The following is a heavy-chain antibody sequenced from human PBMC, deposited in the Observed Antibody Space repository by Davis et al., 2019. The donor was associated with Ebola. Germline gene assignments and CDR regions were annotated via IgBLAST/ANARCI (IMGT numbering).Heavy chain of an antibody. V-gene: IGHV4-61*01. CDR3: ARVGLVPEVYGMDV. J-gene: IGHJ6*02. Sequence: MPSETLSLTCTVSGGSVSSGSYYWSWIRQPPGKGLEWIGYIYYSGSTNYNPSLKSRVTISVDTSKNQFSLKLSSVTAADTAVYYCARVGLVPEVYGMDVWGQGTTVTVSS. CDR2: IYYSGST. D-gene: IGHD3-22*01. CDR1: GGSVSSGSYY.